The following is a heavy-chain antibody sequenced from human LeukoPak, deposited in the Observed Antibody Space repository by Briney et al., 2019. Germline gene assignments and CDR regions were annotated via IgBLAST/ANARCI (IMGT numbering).Heavy chain of an antibody. Sequence: SETLSLTCTVSGGSISSYSWSWIRQPPGKGLEWIGYIYYSGSTNYNPSLKSRVTISVDTSKNQFSLKLSSVTAADTAVYYCARHFTIAAHFDYWGQGTLVTVSS. D-gene: IGHD6-13*01. V-gene: IGHV4-59*08. CDR3: ARHFTIAAHFDY. CDR1: GGSISSYS. CDR2: IYYSGST. J-gene: IGHJ4*02.